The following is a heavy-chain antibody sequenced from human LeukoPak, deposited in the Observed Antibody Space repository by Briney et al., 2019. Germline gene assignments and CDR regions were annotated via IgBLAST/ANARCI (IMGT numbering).Heavy chain of an antibody. CDR2: ISAFTGNT. CDR3: ARGRNDYDY. D-gene: IGHD5-12*01. J-gene: IGHJ4*02. V-gene: IGHV1-18*01. CDR1: DYSFSSYG. Sequence: ASVKVSCKTSDYSFSSYGFTWVRQSPGQGLEWIGWISAFTGNTTYAQKFQGRVTITRDTSASTAYMELSSLRSEDTAVYYCARGRNDYDYWGQGTLVTVSS.